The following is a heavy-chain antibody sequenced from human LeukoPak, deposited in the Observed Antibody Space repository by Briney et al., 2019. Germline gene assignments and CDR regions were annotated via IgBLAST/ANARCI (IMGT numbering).Heavy chain of an antibody. Sequence: PSETLSLTCAVYGGSFSGYYWSWIRQPPGKGLEWIGDINHSGSTNYNPSLKSRVTISVDTSNNQFSLKLSSVTAADTAVYYCARSRGYSGYDIGYYYYYYMDVWGKGTTVTISS. CDR1: GGSFSGYY. J-gene: IGHJ6*03. CDR2: INHSGST. V-gene: IGHV4-34*01. CDR3: ARSRGYSGYDIGYYYYYYMDV. D-gene: IGHD5-12*01.